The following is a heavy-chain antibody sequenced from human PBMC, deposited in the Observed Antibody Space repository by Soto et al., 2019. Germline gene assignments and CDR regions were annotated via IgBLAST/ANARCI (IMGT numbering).Heavy chain of an antibody. Sequence: QSQTLSLTCAISGDSVSSNSAAWNWIRQSPSRGLEWLGRTYYRSKWYNDYAVSVKSRITINPDTSKNQFSLQLNSVTPEDTAVYYCAIEKPGPLPTDHYYYYMDVWGKGTTVTVSS. V-gene: IGHV6-1*01. CDR1: GDSVSSNSAA. CDR3: AIEKPGPLPTDHYYYYMDV. D-gene: IGHD2-15*01. CDR2: TYYRSKWYN. J-gene: IGHJ6*03.